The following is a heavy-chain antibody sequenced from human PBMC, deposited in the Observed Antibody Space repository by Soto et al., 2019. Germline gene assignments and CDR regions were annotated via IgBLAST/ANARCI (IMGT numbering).Heavy chain of an antibody. V-gene: IGHV4-30-2*01. Sequence: PSETLSLTCAVSGGSISSGGYSWSWIRQPPGKGLEWIGYIYHSGSTYYNPSLKSRVTISVDRSKNQFSLKLSSVTAADTAVYYCARGLRGGADYRGQGTLVTVSS. J-gene: IGHJ4*02. D-gene: IGHD3-16*01. CDR1: GGSISSGGYS. CDR3: ARGLRGGADY. CDR2: IYHSGST.